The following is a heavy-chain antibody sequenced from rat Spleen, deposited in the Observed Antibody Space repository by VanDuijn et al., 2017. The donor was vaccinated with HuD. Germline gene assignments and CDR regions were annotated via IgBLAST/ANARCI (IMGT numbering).Heavy chain of an antibody. V-gene: IGHV5S23*01. Sequence: EVQLVESGGDLVQPGRSLKLSCAASGFTFSNYDMAWVRQAPTRSLEWIASISSGGRNTYYRDSVKGRFTISRDNAKSTLYLQMNSLRSEDTATYYCVKEANYGGLMDAWGQGASVTVSS. CDR3: VKEANYGGLMDA. CDR1: GFTFSNYD. J-gene: IGHJ4*01. CDR2: ISSGGRNT. D-gene: IGHD1-11*01.